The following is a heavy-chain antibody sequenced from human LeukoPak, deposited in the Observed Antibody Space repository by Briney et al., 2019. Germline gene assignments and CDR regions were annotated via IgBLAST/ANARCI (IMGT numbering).Heavy chain of an antibody. CDR3: ATTYCSSTSCWA. J-gene: IGHJ5*02. D-gene: IGHD2-2*01. V-gene: IGHV3-23*01. Sequence: QPGRSLRLSCAASGFTFSNYAMSWVRQAPGKGLEWVSGINVSGGSTFYADSVRGRFTISRDNSKNTLYLQMNSLRAEHTAVYYCATTYCSSTSCWAWGQGTLVTVSS. CDR1: GFTFSNYA. CDR2: INVSGGST.